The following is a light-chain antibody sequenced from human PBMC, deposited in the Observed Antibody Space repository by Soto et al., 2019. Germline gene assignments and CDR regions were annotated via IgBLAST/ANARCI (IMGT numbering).Light chain of an antibody. V-gene: IGKV3-20*01. CDR3: QQYGDSPPRYT. CDR2: LAS. Sequence: EIVLTQSPGTLSLSPGERATLSCRASQRITYNYLSWYQQKPGQAPRLLIYLASTRATGIPDRFSGSGSGTDFTLTISRLEPEDFAVYYCQQYGDSPPRYTFGQGTKLEIK. J-gene: IGKJ2*01. CDR1: QRITYNY.